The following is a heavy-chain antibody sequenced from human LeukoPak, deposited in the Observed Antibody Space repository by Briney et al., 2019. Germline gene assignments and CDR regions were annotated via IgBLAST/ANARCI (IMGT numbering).Heavy chain of an antibody. CDR3: AIAAIQNFLFDY. V-gene: IGHV3-23*01. J-gene: IGHJ4*02. D-gene: IGHD5-18*01. CDR2: ISGSGGST. Sequence: GGSLRLSCAASGFTFSSYAMSWVRQAPGKGLERVSAISGSGGSTYYADSVKGRFTISRDNSKNTLYLQMNSLRAEDTAVYYCAIAAIQNFLFDYWGQGTLVTVSS. CDR1: GFTFSSYA.